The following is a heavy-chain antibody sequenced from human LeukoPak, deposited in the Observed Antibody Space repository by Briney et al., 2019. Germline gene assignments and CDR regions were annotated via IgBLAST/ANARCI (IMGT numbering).Heavy chain of an antibody. CDR1: GGSISSYY. D-gene: IGHD6-19*01. J-gene: IGHJ4*02. Sequence: SETPSLTCTVSGGSISSYYWSWIRQPPGKGLEWIGYIYYSGSTNYKPSLKSRVTMSLNTSKNQLSLKLSSVTAADTAVYYCARVPAVAAYADYWGQGTLVTVSS. V-gene: IGHV4-59*01. CDR2: IYYSGST. CDR3: ARVPAVAAYADY.